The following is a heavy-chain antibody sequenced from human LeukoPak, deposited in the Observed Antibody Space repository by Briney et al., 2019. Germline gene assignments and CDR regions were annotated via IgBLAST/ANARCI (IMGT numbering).Heavy chain of an antibody. CDR3: ARDRAYYYDSSGYYYFDH. CDR2: IYYSGST. J-gene: IGHJ4*02. CDR1: GGSISSSSYY. V-gene: IGHV4-39*07. D-gene: IGHD3-22*01. Sequence: PSETLSLTCTVSGGSISSSSYYWGWIRQPPGKGLEWIGSIYYSGSTYYNPSLKSRVTISVDTSKNQFSLKMSSVTAADTAVYYCARDRAYYYDSSGYYYFDHWGQGTLVTVSS.